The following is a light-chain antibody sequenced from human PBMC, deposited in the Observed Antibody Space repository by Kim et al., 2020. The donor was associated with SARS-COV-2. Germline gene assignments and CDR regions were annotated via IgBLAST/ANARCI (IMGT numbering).Light chain of an antibody. CDR3: QAWDSSSWV. CDR2: QDS. J-gene: IGLJ3*02. CDR1: KLGDKY. V-gene: IGLV3-1*01. Sequence: LSPGQTASITCSGDKLGDKYACWYQQKPGQSPLLVIYQDSKRPSGNPERFSGSNSGNTATLTISGTQAMDEADYYCQAWDSSSWVFGGGTKLTVL.